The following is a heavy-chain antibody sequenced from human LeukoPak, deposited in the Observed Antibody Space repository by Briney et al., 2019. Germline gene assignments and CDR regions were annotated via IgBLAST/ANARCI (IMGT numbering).Heavy chain of an antibody. D-gene: IGHD3-10*01. Sequence: PGGSLRLSCAASGFTFSSYSMNWVRQAPGKGLEWVSYISSSSSTIYYADSVKGRFTISRDNAKNSLYLQMNSLRAEDTAVYYCAREPVRGVITLRYYYMDVWGKGTTVTVSS. CDR3: AREPVRGVITLRYYYMDV. CDR1: GFTFSSYS. J-gene: IGHJ6*03. CDR2: ISSSSSTI. V-gene: IGHV3-48*01.